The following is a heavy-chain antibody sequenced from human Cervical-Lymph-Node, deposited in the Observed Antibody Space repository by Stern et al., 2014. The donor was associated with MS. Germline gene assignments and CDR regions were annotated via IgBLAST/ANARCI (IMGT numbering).Heavy chain of an antibody. CDR1: GFSLSTSGVG. CDR2: LYWDDDK. J-gene: IGHJ4*02. D-gene: IGHD3-10*01. Sequence: ESGPTLVKPTQTLTLTCTFSGFSLSTSGVGVGWIRQPPGKALKGLGLLYWDDDKRYSPSLKSRLTITKDTSKNQVVLTMTNMDPVDTATYYCAHNSALLWFEKGYFDYWGQGTLVTVSS. V-gene: IGHV2-5*02. CDR3: AHNSALLWFEKGYFDY.